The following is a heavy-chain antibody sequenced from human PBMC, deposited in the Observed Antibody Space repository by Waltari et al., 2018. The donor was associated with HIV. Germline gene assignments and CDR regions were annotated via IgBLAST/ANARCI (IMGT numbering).Heavy chain of an antibody. V-gene: IGHV4-39*01. CDR3: ARRTSRGYGSGSFDY. CDR2: IYYSGST. Sequence: QLQLQESGPGLVKPSETLSLTCTVSGGSISSSSYYWGWIRQPPGKGLEWIGSIYYSGSTYANPSRKSRGTRAVDTSKNQFSLKLSSVTAADTAGYYCARRTSRGYGSGSFDYWGQGTLVTVSS. D-gene: IGHD3-10*01. CDR1: GGSISSSSYY. J-gene: IGHJ4*02.